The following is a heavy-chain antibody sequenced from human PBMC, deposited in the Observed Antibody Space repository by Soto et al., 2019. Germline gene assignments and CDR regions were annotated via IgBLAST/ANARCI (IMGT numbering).Heavy chain of an antibody. CDR2: INGVGSST. CDR3: ASNMAGTSPDKY. Sequence: GGSLRLSCAASGITFSSNWMHWVRQAPGKGLVWVSRINGVGSSTNYADSVRDRFTISRDNAKNTLYLQMNSLRAEDTAVYYCASNMAGTSPDKYWGQGTLVTVSS. J-gene: IGHJ4*02. CDR1: GITFSSNW. V-gene: IGHV3-74*01. D-gene: IGHD6-19*01.